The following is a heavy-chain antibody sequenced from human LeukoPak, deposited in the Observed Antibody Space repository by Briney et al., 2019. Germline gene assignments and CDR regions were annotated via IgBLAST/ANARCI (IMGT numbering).Heavy chain of an antibody. J-gene: IGHJ3*02. D-gene: IGHD6-13*01. CDR1: GYTFTSYG. CDR2: ISAYNGNT. Sequence: ASVMVSCKASGYTFTSYGISWVRQAPGQGLEWMGWISAYNGNTNYAQKLQGRVTMTTDTSTSTAYMELRSLRSDDTAVYYCARVEEIAAAGTPGGFGIWGQGTMVTVSS. CDR3: ARVEEIAAAGTPGGFGI. V-gene: IGHV1-18*01.